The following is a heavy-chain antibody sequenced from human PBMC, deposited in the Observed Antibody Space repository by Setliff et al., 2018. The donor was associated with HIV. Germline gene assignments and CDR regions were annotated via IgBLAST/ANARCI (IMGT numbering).Heavy chain of an antibody. CDR2: ITSGGST. CDR3: ARDCRVGWVFTYGMDV. Sequence: GGSLRLSCAASGFTFSSYAMSWVRQTPEKGLEWVSIITSGGSTYYADSAKGRFIISRAHSQNTLYLQMNSLRAEDTAIYYCARDCRVGWVFTYGMDVWGPGTLVTVSS. CDR1: GFTFSSYA. V-gene: IGHV3-23*01. D-gene: IGHD6-13*01. J-gene: IGHJ6*02.